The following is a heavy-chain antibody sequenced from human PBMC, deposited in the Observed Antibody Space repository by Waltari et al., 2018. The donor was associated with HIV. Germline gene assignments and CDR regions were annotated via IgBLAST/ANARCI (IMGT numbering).Heavy chain of an antibody. CDR2: IYWNDDK. D-gene: IGHD2-8*02. CDR1: GFSLTTRGVG. Sequence: QITLKESGPTLVKPTQTLTLTCTFSGFSLTTRGVGVGWIRQPPGKALEWLALIYWNDDKRYSPSLKSRLTITKDTAKNQVVLTLTNMDPVDTATYYGAHRPRNVFPYWAAHYFFDYWGQGTLVTVSS. V-gene: IGHV2-5*01. CDR3: AHRPRNVFPYWAAHYFFDY. J-gene: IGHJ4*02.